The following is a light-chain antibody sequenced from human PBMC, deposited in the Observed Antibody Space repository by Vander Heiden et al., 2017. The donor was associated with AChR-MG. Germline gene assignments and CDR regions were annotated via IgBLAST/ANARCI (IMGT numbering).Light chain of an antibody. CDR3: SSSTTTSTRVV. Sequence: QSALTQPASVSVSPGQSITISCTGTSSDVGGYNYVSWYQQPPGKAPKLMIYDVSNRPSGVSNRFSGSKSGNTASLTISGLQAEDEADYYCSSSTTTSTRVVFGGGTKLTVL. CDR1: SSDVGGYNY. CDR2: DVS. V-gene: IGLV2-14*01. J-gene: IGLJ2*01.